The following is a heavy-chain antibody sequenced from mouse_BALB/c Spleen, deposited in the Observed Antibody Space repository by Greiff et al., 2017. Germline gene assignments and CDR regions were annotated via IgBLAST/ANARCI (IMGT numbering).Heavy chain of an antibody. CDR3: ARGDEGYYYAMDY. CDR1: GFNIKDTY. Sequence: VQLQQSGAELVKPGASVKLSCTASGFNIKDTYMHWVKQRPEQGLEWIGRIDPANGNTKYDPKFQGKATITADTSSNTAYLQLSSLTSEDTAVYYCARGDEGYYYAMDYWGQGTSDTVSS. D-gene: IGHD3-3*01. CDR2: IDPANGNT. J-gene: IGHJ4*01. V-gene: IGHV14-3*02.